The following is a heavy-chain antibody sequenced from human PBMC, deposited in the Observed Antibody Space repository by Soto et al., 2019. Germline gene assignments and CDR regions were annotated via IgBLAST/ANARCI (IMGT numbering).Heavy chain of an antibody. D-gene: IGHD2-15*01. Sequence: SETLSLTCAVSGGSISSGGYSWSWIRQPPGKGLEWIGYIYHSGSTYYNPSLKSRVTISVDRSKNQFSLKLSSVTAADTAVYSCARVVAAARYCTNWFDTVYPETLVTVSS. J-gene: IGHJ5*02. V-gene: IGHV4-30-2*01. CDR1: GGSISSGGYS. CDR2: IYHSGST. CDR3: ARVVAAARYCTNWFDT.